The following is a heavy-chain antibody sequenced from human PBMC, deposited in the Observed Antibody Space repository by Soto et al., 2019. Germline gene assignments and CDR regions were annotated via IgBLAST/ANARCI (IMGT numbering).Heavy chain of an antibody. CDR3: AKERSGWYGGGFDY. CDR2: ISGSGGST. D-gene: IGHD6-19*01. Sequence: EVQLLESGGGLVQPGGSLRLSCAASGFTFSSYAMSWVRQAPGKGLEWVSGISGSGGSTYYADSVEGRFTISRDNSKNPLYLQMTRLGAEDPAVYYCAKERSGWYGGGFDYWGQGTLVTVSS. CDR1: GFTFSSYA. V-gene: IGHV3-23*01. J-gene: IGHJ4*02.